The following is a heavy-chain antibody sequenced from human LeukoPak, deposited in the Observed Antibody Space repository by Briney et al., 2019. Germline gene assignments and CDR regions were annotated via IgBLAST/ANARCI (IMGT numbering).Heavy chain of an antibody. Sequence: SETLSLTCTVSCGSISSGNYYWSWIRQPAGKGLEWIGHIYTSGTTYNPSLKSRVTISVDTSKNQFSLNLSSMTAADTAVYYCARDSLYNFWSGYYHTTYYFDYWGQGTLVTVSS. CDR3: ARDSLYNFWSGYYHTTYYFDY. J-gene: IGHJ4*02. CDR1: CGSISSGNYY. CDR2: IYTSGT. V-gene: IGHV4-61*09. D-gene: IGHD3-3*01.